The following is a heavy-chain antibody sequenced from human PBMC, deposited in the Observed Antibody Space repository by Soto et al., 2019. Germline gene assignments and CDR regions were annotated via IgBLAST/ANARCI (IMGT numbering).Heavy chain of an antibody. CDR1: GDSVSSDITS. D-gene: IGHD3-10*01. J-gene: IGHJ3*01. CDR3: ARGNAIDV. Sequence: QGQLQQSGPGLVKPSQTLSLTCAISGDSVSSDITSWNWIRQSPSRGLEWLGRTYYRSKWFHDYAVSVKSRIPINPDTSKNQLSLALHSMTPEDTAVYYCARGNAIDVWGPGTVVTVSS. CDR2: TYYRSKWFH. V-gene: IGHV6-1*01.